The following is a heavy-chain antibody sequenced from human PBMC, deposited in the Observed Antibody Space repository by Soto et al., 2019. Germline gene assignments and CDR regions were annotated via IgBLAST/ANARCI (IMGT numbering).Heavy chain of an antibody. Sequence: GGAQGLSGPASGLSFRCFAMSWVRQAQGTGVEWVSVISESGGSTHYADSVRGRFTGSRDNSKNSLSLRMNSLRDEDTAAYFCAKRSPYSSGWYSPIFDYWGQVALVTVSS. CDR2: ISESGGST. V-gene: IGHV3-23*01. D-gene: IGHD6-13*01. CDR1: GLSFRCFA. CDR3: AKRSPYSSGWYSPIFDY. J-gene: IGHJ4*02.